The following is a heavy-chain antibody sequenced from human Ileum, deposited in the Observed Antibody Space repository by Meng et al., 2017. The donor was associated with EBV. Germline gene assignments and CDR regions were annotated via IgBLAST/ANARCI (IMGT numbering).Heavy chain of an antibody. Sequence: LHMQGSGPGRVKPSETLSLTCTVSGGSISSSSYYWGWIRQPPGKGLEWIGSIYYSGSTYYNPSLKSRVTISVDTSKNQFSLKLSSVTAADTAVYYCARSIVVVPAAIYYWGQGTLVTVSS. CDR1: GGSISSSSYY. CDR2: IYYSGST. CDR3: ARSIVVVPAAIYY. J-gene: IGHJ4*02. V-gene: IGHV4-39*01. D-gene: IGHD2-2*01.